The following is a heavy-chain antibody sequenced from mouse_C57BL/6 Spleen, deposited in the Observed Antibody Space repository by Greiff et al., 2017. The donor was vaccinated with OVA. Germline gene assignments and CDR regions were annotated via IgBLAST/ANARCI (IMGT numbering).Heavy chain of an antibody. J-gene: IGHJ3*01. CDR1: GYAFSSSW. CDR3: ARFPIYDGCYGAY. Sequence: VQLQQSGPELVKPGASVKISCKASGYAFSSSWMNWVKQRPGKGLEWIGRIYPGDGDTNYNGKFKGKATLTADKSSSTAYMQLSSLTSEDSAVYFCARFPIYDGCYGAYWGQGTLVTVSA. D-gene: IGHD2-3*01. V-gene: IGHV1-82*01. CDR2: IYPGDGDT.